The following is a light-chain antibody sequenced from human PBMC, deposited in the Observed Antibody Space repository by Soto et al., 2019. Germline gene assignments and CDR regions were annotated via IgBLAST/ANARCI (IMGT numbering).Light chain of an antibody. J-gene: IGLJ2*01. CDR1: SSNIASNT. V-gene: IGLV1-44*01. CDR2: NNN. CDR3: AAWDDSLNGPL. Sequence: QPVLTQPPSASGTPGQRVTISSSGSSSNIASNTVNWYQQLPGTAPKLLIYNNNHRPSGVLDRFSGSKSGTSASLAISGLQSEDEADYYCAAWDDSLNGPLFGGGTKLTVL.